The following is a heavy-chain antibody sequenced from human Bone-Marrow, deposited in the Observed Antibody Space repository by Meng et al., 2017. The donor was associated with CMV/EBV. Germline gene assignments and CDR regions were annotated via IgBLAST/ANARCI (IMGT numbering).Heavy chain of an antibody. V-gene: IGHV3-30*04. D-gene: IGHD2-15*01. CDR1: GFTFSSYA. Sequence: GESLKISCAASGFTFSSYAMHWVRQAPGKGLEWVAVISYDGSNKYYADSVKGRFTISRDNSKNTLYLQMNSLRAEDTAVYYCAREEAAHYYYYGMDVWGQGTTVTVSS. CDR3: AREEAAHYYYYGMDV. CDR2: ISYDGSNK. J-gene: IGHJ6*02.